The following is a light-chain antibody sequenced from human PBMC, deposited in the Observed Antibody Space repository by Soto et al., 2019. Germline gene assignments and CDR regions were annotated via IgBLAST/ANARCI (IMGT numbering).Light chain of an antibody. CDR3: QQYNSYSWT. Sequence: DIQMTQSPSTLSASVGDRVTITCRASQSLNNWLAWYQQKPGKAPKLLIYKASSLESGVPSRFSGSGSGTEFTHTISSLQPDDFGTYYCQQYNSYSWTFGQGTKVEIK. J-gene: IGKJ1*01. CDR2: KAS. V-gene: IGKV1-5*03. CDR1: QSLNNW.